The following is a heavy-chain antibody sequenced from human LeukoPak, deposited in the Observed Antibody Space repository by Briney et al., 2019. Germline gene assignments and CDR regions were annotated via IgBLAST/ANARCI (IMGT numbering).Heavy chain of an antibody. J-gene: IGHJ5*02. CDR2: IIPIFGTA. CDR1: GGTFSSYA. V-gene: IGHV1-69*13. CDR3: ARGKQQLVHGWFDP. Sequence: ASVKVSCKASGGTFSSYAISWVRQAPGQGLEWMGGIIPIFGTANYAQKFQGRVTITADESTSTAYMELSSLRSEDTAVYYCARGKQQLVHGWFDPWGQGTLVTVSS. D-gene: IGHD6-13*01.